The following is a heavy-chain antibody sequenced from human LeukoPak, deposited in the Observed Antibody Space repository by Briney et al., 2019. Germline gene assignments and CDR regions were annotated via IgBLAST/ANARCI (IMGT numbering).Heavy chain of an antibody. CDR2: INHNGNVN. CDR1: GVTFSSYW. V-gene: IGHV3-7*03. Sequence: GGSLRLSCAASGVTFSSYWMNWARQAPGKGLEWVASINHNGNVNYYVDSVKGRFSISRDNAKNSLYLQMSNLRAEDTAVYFCARGGGLDVWGQGATVTVSS. D-gene: IGHD3-16*01. J-gene: IGHJ6*02. CDR3: ARGGGLDV.